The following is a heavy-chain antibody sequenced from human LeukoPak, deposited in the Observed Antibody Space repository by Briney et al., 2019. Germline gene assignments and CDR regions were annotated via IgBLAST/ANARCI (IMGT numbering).Heavy chain of an antibody. CDR2: ISAYNGNT. CDR3: ARRSGYCSSTSCLGYAFDI. Sequence: ASVKVSCKASGYTFTSYGISWVRQAPGQGLEWMGWISAYNGNTNYAQKLQGRVTMTTDTSTSTAYMELRSLRSDDTAVYYCARRSGYCSSTSCLGYAFDIWGQGTVVTVSS. D-gene: IGHD2-2*01. V-gene: IGHV1-18*01. CDR1: GYTFTSYG. J-gene: IGHJ3*02.